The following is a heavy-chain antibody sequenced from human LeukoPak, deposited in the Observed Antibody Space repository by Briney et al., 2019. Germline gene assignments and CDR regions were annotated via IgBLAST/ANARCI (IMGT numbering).Heavy chain of an antibody. V-gene: IGHV3-23*01. CDR3: AKDTEYSINGMDV. Sequence: GGSLRLSGAASGFTFSSYAMSWVRQAPGKGLEWVSAISGSGGSTYYADSVKGRFTISRDNSKNTLYLQMNSLRAEDTAVYYCAKDTEYSINGMDVWGQGTTVTVSS. CDR1: GFTFSSYA. CDR2: ISGSGGST. J-gene: IGHJ6*02. D-gene: IGHD6-6*01.